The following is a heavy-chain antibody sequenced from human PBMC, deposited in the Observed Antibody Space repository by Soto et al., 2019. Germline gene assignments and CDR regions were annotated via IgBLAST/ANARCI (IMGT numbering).Heavy chain of an antibody. D-gene: IGHD5-18*01. V-gene: IGHV3-15*07. Sequence: GGSLRLSCAASGFTFSNAWMNWVRQAPGKGLEWVGRIKSKTDGGTTDYAAPVKGRFTISRDDSKNTLYLQMNSLKTEDTAVYYCTTASPLTASQLRGYYGMDVWGQGTTVTVSS. CDR3: TTASPLTASQLRGYYGMDV. CDR1: GFTFSNAW. J-gene: IGHJ6*02. CDR2: IKSKTDGGTT.